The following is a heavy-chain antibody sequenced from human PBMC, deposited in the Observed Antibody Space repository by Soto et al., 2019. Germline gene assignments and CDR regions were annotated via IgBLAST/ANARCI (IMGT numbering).Heavy chain of an antibody. CDR1: GFTLSSYS. V-gene: IGHV3-48*02. CDR3: ARESAALNWFDP. CDR2: ISSSSSTI. J-gene: IGHJ5*02. Sequence: EVQLVESGGGLVQPGGSLRLSCAASGFTLSSYSMNWVRQAPGKGLEWVSYISSSSSTIYYADSVKGRFTISRDNAKNSLYLQMNSLRDEDTAVYYCARESAALNWFDPWCQGTLVTVSS. D-gene: IGHD2-2*01.